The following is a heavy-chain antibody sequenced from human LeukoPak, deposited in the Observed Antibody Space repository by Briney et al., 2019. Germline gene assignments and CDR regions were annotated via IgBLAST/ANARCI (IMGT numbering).Heavy chain of an antibody. CDR1: GYTFTAYY. D-gene: IGHD3-16*01. CDR2: INPSSGGT. J-gene: IGHJ4*02. Sequence: ASVKVSCKASGYTFTAYYIHWVRQAPGQGLEYMGWINPSSGGTNYAQKFQGRVTMTRDTSITTAYMELSSLRSDDTAVYYCARDGGAPHYFDYWGQGTLVTVSS. V-gene: IGHV1-2*02. CDR3: ARDGGAPHYFDY.